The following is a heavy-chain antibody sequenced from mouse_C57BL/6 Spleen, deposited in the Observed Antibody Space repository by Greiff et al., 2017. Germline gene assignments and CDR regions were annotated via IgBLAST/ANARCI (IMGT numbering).Heavy chain of an antibody. V-gene: IGHV5-17*01. CDR2: ISSGSSTI. Sequence: DVKLVASGGGFVKPGGSLKLSCAASGFTFSDYGMHWVRQAPEKGLEWVAYISSGSSTIYYADTVKGRFTISRDNAKNTLFLQMTSLRSEDTAMYYCGRLRGDYWGQGTTLTVSS. CDR1: GFTFSDYG. J-gene: IGHJ2*01. CDR3: GRLRGDY.